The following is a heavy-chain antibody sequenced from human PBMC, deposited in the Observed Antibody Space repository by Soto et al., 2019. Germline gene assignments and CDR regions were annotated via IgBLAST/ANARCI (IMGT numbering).Heavy chain of an antibody. J-gene: IGHJ6*02. CDR2: ISYDGSNK. CDR3: AKEVWSGPMDV. V-gene: IGHV3-30*18. CDR1: GFTFSSYG. D-gene: IGHD3-3*01. Sequence: QVQLVESGGGVVQPGRSLRLSCAASGFTFSSYGMHWVRQAPGKGLEWVAVISYDGSNKYYADSVKGRFTNSRDNSKNTLHLQMNSLRAEDKAVYYCAKEVWSGPMDVWGQGTTVTVSS.